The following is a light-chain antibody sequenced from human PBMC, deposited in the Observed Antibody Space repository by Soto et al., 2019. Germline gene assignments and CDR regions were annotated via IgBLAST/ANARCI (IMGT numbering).Light chain of an antibody. V-gene: IGLV2-8*01. Sequence: QSALTQPPSASGSPGQSVTIPCTGTSSDVGRNNFVSWYQQHPGKAHKLMIFEVTKRPSGDPVRFSGSKSGNTASLTVSGFLAVYEADYYCSSLAADYNIHYVFGTGTKVTVL. CDR3: SSLAADYNIHYV. CDR1: SSDVGRNNF. J-gene: IGLJ1*01. CDR2: EVT.